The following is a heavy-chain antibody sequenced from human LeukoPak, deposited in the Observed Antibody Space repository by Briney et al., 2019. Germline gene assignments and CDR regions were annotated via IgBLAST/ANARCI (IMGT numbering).Heavy chain of an antibody. CDR3: ARDLDRIMVEEGY. Sequence: ASVKVSCKASGYTFTSFGITWVRQAPGQGLEWMGWISAYNGKTYSAQKFQGRVTMTTDTSTSTAYMELKSLRSDDTAVYYCARDLDRIMVEEGYWGQGTLVTVSS. D-gene: IGHD5-18*01. CDR1: GYTFTSFG. J-gene: IGHJ4*02. CDR2: ISAYNGKT. V-gene: IGHV1-18*01.